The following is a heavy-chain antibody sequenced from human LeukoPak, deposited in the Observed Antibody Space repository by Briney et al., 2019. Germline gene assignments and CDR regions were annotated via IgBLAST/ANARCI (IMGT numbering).Heavy chain of an antibody. D-gene: IGHD1-1*01. CDR1: GGSISSHY. CDR3: ARGNWNDNYYYYYMDV. J-gene: IGHJ6*03. V-gene: IGHV4-59*11. CDR2: IYYSGST. Sequence: SETLSLTCTVSGGSISSHYWSWIRQPPGKGLEWIGYIYYSGSTNYNPSLKSRVTISVDTSKNQFSLKLSSVTAADTAVYCCARGNWNDNYYYYYMDVWGKGTTVTVSS.